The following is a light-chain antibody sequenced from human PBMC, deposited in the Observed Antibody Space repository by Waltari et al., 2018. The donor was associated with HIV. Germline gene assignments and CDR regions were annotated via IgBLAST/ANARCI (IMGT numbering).Light chain of an antibody. V-gene: IGKV1-33*01. CDR2: YAS. Sequence: TQSPSSMSPGVGDRVTITWQARQDIINLLNWYQQTPGKAPELLNFYASHLERGVPSRFSGSGSGTHFTLTISSLQPEDFATYFCQQYETLPPTFGGGTRVDIK. CDR1: QDIINL. CDR3: QQYETLPPT. J-gene: IGKJ4*01.